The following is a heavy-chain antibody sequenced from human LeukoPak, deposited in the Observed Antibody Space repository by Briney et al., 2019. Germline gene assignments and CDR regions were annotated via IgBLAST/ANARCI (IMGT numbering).Heavy chain of an antibody. CDR1: GYTFTSYY. Sequence: ASVKVSCKASGYTFTSYYMHWVRQAPGQGLEWMGIINPSGGSTIYAQKFQGRVTMTRDTSTSTVYMELSSLRSEDTAVYCCANGYYDFWSGYPRSDYYYMDVWGKGTTVTVSS. V-gene: IGHV1-46*01. CDR2: INPSGGST. CDR3: ANGYYDFWSGYPRSDYYYMDV. J-gene: IGHJ6*03. D-gene: IGHD3-3*01.